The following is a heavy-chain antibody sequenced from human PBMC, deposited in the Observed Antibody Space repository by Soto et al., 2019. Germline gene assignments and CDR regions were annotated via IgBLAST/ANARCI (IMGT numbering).Heavy chain of an antibody. J-gene: IGHJ4*02. CDR3: VGGQYYFVS. CDR1: GFPFSSYG. CDR2: ISYDGSNK. V-gene: IGHV3-30*03. D-gene: IGHD3-10*01. Sequence: QVQLVESGGGVVQPGRSLRLSCAASGFPFSSYGMHWVREAPGKGLEWVAVISYDGSNKYYADSVKGRFTISRDNSASTLYLQMNSLRPEDTALYYCVGGQYYFVSRGQGTLVTVAP.